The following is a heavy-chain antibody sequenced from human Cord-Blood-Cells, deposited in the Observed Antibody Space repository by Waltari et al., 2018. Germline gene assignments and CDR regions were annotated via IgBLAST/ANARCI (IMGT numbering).Heavy chain of an antibody. D-gene: IGHD2-2*01. CDR3: ATDTSSLLYYGMDV. Sequence: QVQLVQTGAAVKQPGASVEASCKVSGSTPTELSMHWVRPPPGKGLEWMGGFDPEDGETIYAQKFQGRVTMTEDTSTDTAYMELSSLRSEDTAVYYCATDTSSLLYYGMDVWGQGTTVTVSS. CDR2: FDPEDGET. J-gene: IGHJ6*02. V-gene: IGHV1-24*01. CDR1: GSTPTELS.